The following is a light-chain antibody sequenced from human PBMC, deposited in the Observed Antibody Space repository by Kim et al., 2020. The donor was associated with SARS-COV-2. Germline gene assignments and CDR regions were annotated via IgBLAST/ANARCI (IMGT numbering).Light chain of an antibody. V-gene: IGLV2-14*03. CDR1: SSDVGGYNY. J-gene: IGLJ3*02. CDR3: SSYTSSSTWV. CDR2: DVS. Sequence: QSALTQPASVSVSPGQSITISCTGTSSDVGGYNYVSWYQQHPGKAPKLMIYDVSNRPSGVSNRFSGSKSGNTASLTISGLQAEDEADYYCSSYTSSSTWVFGGGTHLAVL.